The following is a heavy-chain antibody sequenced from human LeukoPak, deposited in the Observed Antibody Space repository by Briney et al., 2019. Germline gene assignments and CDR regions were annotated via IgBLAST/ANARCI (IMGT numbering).Heavy chain of an antibody. V-gene: IGHV1-24*01. CDR3: ATDSSGWYLFDY. J-gene: IGHJ4*02. D-gene: IGHD6-19*01. Sequence: GASVKVSCKVSGYTPTELSMHWVRQAPGKGLEWMGGFDPEDGETIYARKFQGRVTMTEDTSTDTAYMELSSLRSEDTAVYYCATDSSGWYLFDYWGQGTLVAVSS. CDR2: FDPEDGET. CDR1: GYTPTELS.